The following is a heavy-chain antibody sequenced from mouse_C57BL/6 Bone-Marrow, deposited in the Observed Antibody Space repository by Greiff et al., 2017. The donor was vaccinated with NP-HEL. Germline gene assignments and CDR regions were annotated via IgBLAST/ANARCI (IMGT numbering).Heavy chain of an antibody. CDR3: ARDTTRGYFDY. Sequence: EVKLEESGGGLVQPGGSLKLSCAASGFTFSDYYMYWVRQTPEKRLEWVAYISNGGGSTYYPDTVKGRFTISRDNAKNTLYLQMSRLKSEDTAMYYCARDTTRGYFDYWGQGTTLTVSS. CDR2: ISNGGGST. CDR1: GFTFSDYY. D-gene: IGHD2-1*01. V-gene: IGHV5-12*01. J-gene: IGHJ2*01.